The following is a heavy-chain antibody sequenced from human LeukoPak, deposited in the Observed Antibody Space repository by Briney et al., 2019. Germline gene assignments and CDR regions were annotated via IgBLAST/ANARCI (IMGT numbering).Heavy chain of an antibody. Sequence: SVKVSCKASGGTFSSYAISWVRQAPGQGLEWMGRIIPILGIANYAQKFQGRVTITADKSTSTAYMELSSLRSEDTAVYYCASRQAAIPRNYYYGMDVWGQGTTVTVSS. CDR2: IIPILGIA. CDR1: GGTFSSYA. D-gene: IGHD2-2*01. J-gene: IGHJ6*02. V-gene: IGHV1-69*04. CDR3: ASRQAAIPRNYYYGMDV.